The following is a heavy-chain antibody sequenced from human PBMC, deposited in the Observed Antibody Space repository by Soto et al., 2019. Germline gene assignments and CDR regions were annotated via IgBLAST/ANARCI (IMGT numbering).Heavy chain of an antibody. CDR1: GGSISSGGYY. CDR3: AREPSDSYGYASYYYGMDV. CDR2: IYYSGST. V-gene: IGHV4-31*03. Sequence: QVQLQESGPGLVKPSQTLSLTCTVSGGSISSGGYYWSWIRQHPGKGLEWIGYIYYSGSTYYNPSLKSRVTISVDTSKNQFSLKLSSVTAADTAVYYCAREPSDSYGYASYYYGMDVWGQGTTVTVSS. D-gene: IGHD5-18*01. J-gene: IGHJ6*02.